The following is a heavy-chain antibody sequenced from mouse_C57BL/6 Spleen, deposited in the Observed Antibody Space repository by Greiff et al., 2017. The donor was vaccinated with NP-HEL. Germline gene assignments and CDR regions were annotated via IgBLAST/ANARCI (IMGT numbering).Heavy chain of an antibody. CDR1: GYTFTSYW. Sequence: QVQLQQPGAELVRPGSSVKLSCKASGYTFTSYWMDWVKQRPGQGLEWIGNIYPSDSETHYNQKFKDKATLTVDKSSSTAYMQLSSLTSEDSAVYYCARREIYYYGSSYTWFAYWGQGTLVTVSA. D-gene: IGHD1-1*01. V-gene: IGHV1-61*01. J-gene: IGHJ3*01. CDR2: IYPSDSET. CDR3: ARREIYYYGSSYTWFAY.